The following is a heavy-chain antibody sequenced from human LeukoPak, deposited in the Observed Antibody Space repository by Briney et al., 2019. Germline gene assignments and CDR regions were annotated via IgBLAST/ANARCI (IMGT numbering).Heavy chain of an antibody. Sequence: GGSLRLSCAASGFTFSDYYMSWIRQAPGKGLEWVSYISSSGSTIYYADSVKGRFTISRDNAKNSLYLQMNSLGAEDTAVYYCARGAYSGYDSYYYYYYMDVWGKGTTVTVSS. CDR3: ARGAYSGYDSYYYYYYMDV. CDR1: GFTFSDYY. CDR2: ISSSGSTI. J-gene: IGHJ6*03. D-gene: IGHD5-12*01. V-gene: IGHV3-11*04.